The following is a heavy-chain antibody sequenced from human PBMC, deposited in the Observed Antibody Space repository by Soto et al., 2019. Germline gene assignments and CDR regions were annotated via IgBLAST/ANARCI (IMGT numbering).Heavy chain of an antibody. CDR2: IKSKTDGGTT. Sequence: GGSLRLSCAASGFTFSNAWMNWVRQAPGKGLEWVGRIKSKTDGGTTDYAAPVKGRFTISRDDSKNTLYLQMNSLKTEDTAVYYCTTGAIDWELLLRCYYDGMDVWGQGTTVTVSS. V-gene: IGHV3-15*07. D-gene: IGHD1-26*01. CDR1: GFTFSNAW. J-gene: IGHJ6*02. CDR3: TTGAIDWELLLRCYYDGMDV.